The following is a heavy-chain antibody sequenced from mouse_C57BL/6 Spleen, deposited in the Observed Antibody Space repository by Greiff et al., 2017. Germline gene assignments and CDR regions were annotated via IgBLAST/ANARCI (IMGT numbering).Heavy chain of an antibody. CDR3: ASSRIGSYGGKDY. CDR1: GYTFTSYW. D-gene: IGHD1-1*02. V-gene: IGHV1-52*01. Sequence: QVQLQQPGAELVRPGSSVKLSCKASGYTFTSYWMHWVKQRPIQGLEWIGNIDPSDSETHYNQKFKDKATLTVDKSSSTAYMQLSSLTSEDSAVYYCASSRIGSYGGKDYWGRGTSVTVAS. J-gene: IGHJ4*01. CDR2: IDPSDSET.